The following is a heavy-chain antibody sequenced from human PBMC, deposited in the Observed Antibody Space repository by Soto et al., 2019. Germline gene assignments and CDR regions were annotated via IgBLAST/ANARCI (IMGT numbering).Heavy chain of an antibody. CDR1: GFSLSTSGVG. J-gene: IGHJ4*02. Sequence: QITLKESGPTLVKPTQTLTLTCTFSGFSLSTSGVGVGWIRQPPGKALEWLALIYWNDDKRYSPSLKSRLTSSKDPSKNQVVLTITNMDPVDTATYYSAHSWAHFAAAGFFDYWGQGTLVTVSS. V-gene: IGHV2-5*01. CDR2: IYWNDDK. D-gene: IGHD6-13*01. CDR3: AHSWAHFAAAGFFDY.